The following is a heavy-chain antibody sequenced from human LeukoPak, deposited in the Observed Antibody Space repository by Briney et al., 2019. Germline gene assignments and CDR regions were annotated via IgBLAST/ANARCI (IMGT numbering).Heavy chain of an antibody. D-gene: IGHD5-12*01. J-gene: IGHJ4*02. Sequence: GGSLRLSCAASGFTFSSYAMHWVRQAPGKGLEYASAISSNGGSTYYANSVKGRFTTSRDNSKNTLYLQMGSLRAEDMAVYYCARSSWEYPLRGPFDYWGQGTLVTVSS. CDR2: ISSNGGST. CDR1: GFTFSSYA. V-gene: IGHV3-64*01. CDR3: ARSSWEYPLRGPFDY.